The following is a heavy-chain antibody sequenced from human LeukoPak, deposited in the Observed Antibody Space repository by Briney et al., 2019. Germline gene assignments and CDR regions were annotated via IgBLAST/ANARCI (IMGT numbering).Heavy chain of an antibody. CDR2: IYYSGST. Sequence: TSETLSLTCTVSGVSISSSNYYWGWIRQPPGKGLEWIGSIYYSGSTYYTPSLKSRVTISVDTSKNQFSLKLSSVTAADTAVYYCARGGRGVAAAGDFDYWGQGTLVTVSS. CDR3: ARGGRGVAAAGDFDY. J-gene: IGHJ4*02. D-gene: IGHD6-13*01. V-gene: IGHV4-39*07. CDR1: GVSISSSNYY.